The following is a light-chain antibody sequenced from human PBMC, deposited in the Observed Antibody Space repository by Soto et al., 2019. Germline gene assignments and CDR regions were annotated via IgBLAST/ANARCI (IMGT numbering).Light chain of an antibody. Sequence: QSVLTQPPSASGPPGQRVTISCSGSSSNIEINYVYWYQHLPGMAPKLLIYGDNQRPSGVPDRFSGSKSGSSASLAISGLRAVDEGDYYCAAWDDSLGGRVLFGGGTKVTVL. J-gene: IGLJ2*01. CDR1: SSNIEINY. CDR2: GDN. CDR3: AAWDDSLGGRVL. V-gene: IGLV1-47*01.